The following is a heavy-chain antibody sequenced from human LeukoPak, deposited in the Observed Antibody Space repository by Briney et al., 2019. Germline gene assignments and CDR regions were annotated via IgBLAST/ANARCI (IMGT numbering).Heavy chain of an antibody. V-gene: IGHV3-30*18. D-gene: IGHD2-15*01. CDR1: GFTFSAYD. J-gene: IGHJ4*02. Sequence: PGRSLRRSCAASGFTFSAYDMHWVRQAPGKGLQWVAIISYDGSNKYYADSVKGRFTISRDNSRNTLYLQMHSLRAEDTAVYYCAKAAGSWLAHFDYWGQGTLVTVSS. CDR3: AKAAGSWLAHFDY. CDR2: ISYDGSNK.